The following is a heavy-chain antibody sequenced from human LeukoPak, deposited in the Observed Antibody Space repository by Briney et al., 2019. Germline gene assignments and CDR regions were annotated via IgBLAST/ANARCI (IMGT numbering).Heavy chain of an antibody. D-gene: IGHD3-9*01. CDR1: GYTFTSYD. V-gene: IGHV1-8*03. CDR2: MNPNSGNT. J-gene: IGHJ3*02. CDR3: ARGHVLRYFDWSYRHTTLRAFDAFDI. Sequence: EASVKVSCKASGYTFTSYDINWVRQATGQGLEWMGWMNPNSGNTGYAQKFQGRVTITRNTSISTAYMELSSLRSEDTAVYYCARGHVLRYFDWSYRHTTLRAFDAFDIWGQGTMVTVSS.